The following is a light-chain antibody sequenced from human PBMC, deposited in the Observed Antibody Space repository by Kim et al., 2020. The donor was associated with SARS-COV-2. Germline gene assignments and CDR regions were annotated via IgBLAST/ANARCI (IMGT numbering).Light chain of an antibody. Sequence: STGERATLSGRASQSVSSNLAWYQQKPGQAPRLLIYGASTRATGIPARFSGSGSGTEFTLTISSLQSEDFAVYYCQQYNNWPPITFGQGTRLEIK. J-gene: IGKJ5*01. V-gene: IGKV3-15*01. CDR3: QQYNNWPPIT. CDR1: QSVSSN. CDR2: GAS.